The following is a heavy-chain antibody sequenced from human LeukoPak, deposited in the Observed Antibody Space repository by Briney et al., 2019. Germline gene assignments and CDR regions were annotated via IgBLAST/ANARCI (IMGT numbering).Heavy chain of an antibody. CDR2: IWYDGSNK. Sequence: GRSLRLSCAASGFTFSSYGMYWVRQAPGKGLEWVAVIWYDGSNKYYADSVKGRFTISRDNSNNRLYLQMNSLRAEDTAVYYCARVRYSSGWYSDYWGQGTLVTVSS. J-gene: IGHJ4*02. CDR1: GFTFSSYG. D-gene: IGHD6-19*01. V-gene: IGHV3-33*01. CDR3: ARVRYSSGWYSDY.